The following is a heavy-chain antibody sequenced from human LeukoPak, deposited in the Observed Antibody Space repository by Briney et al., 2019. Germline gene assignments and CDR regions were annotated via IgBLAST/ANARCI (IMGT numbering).Heavy chain of an antibody. D-gene: IGHD3-10*01. J-gene: IGHJ6*02. CDR3: ARAGGYSYYYGMDV. CDR1: GGSISSHY. CDR2: IYYSGST. Sequence: SETLSLTCTVSGGSISSHYWSWIRQPPGKGLEWIGYIYYSGSTNYNPSLKSRVTISVDTSKNQFSLKLSSVTAADTAVYYCARAGGYSYYYGMDVWGQGTTVTVSS. V-gene: IGHV4-59*11.